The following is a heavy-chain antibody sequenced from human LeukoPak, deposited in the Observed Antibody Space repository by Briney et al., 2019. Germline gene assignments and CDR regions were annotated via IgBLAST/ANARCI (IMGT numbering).Heavy chain of an antibody. V-gene: IGHV3-53*01. CDR2: IYSGEST. CDR1: GFTVSTKY. CDR3: ARVGDHYHWYFDL. J-gene: IGHJ2*01. Sequence: GGSLTLSCAASGFTVSTKYMSWVRQAPGKGLEWVSIIYSGESTYYAESVKGRFIVSRDNSKNTLYLQMNSLRVDDTAVYSCARVGDHYHWYFDLWGRGTLVTVFS. D-gene: IGHD3-10*01.